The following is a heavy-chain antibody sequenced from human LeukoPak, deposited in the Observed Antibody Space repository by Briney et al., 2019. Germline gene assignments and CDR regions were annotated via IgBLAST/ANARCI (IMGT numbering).Heavy chain of an antibody. J-gene: IGHJ5*02. Sequence: PGGSLRLSCAASGFTFSNYTLNWVRQAPGKGLEWVLSISSSSSYIYYADSVKGRFTISRDNAKNSLYLQMDSLRAEDTAVYYCATSVRGAAAPWGQGTLVTVSS. D-gene: IGHD6-13*01. CDR3: ATSVRGAAAP. V-gene: IGHV3-21*06. CDR1: GFTFSNYT. CDR2: ISSSSSYI.